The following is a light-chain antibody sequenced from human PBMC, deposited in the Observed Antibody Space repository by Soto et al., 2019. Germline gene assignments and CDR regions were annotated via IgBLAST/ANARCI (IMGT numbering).Light chain of an antibody. CDR1: QSIDTH. CDR3: QQRSVWVT. CDR2: DAS. Sequence: EIVLTQSPATLSLSPGERVTLSCRASQSIDTHLAWYQQKPGQAPRLLISDASNRATGIPARFSGSGSGTDFTLAISSLEPEDFAVYYCQQRSVWVTFGGGTKVEI. J-gene: IGKJ4*01. V-gene: IGKV3-11*01.